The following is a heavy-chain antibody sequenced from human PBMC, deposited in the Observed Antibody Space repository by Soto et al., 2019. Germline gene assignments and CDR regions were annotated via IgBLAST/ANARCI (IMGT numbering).Heavy chain of an antibody. CDR2: ISWNRGSI. V-gene: IGHV3-9*01. CDR3: AKDCYYDSSGYYHYFDY. Sequence: EVQLVESGGGLVQPGRSLRLSCAASGFTFDDYAMHWVRQAPGQGLEWVSGISWNRGSIGYADSVKGRFTISRDNAKNSLYLQMNSLRDEDTALYYCAKDCYYDSSGYYHYFDYWGQGTLVTVSS. CDR1: GFTFDDYA. J-gene: IGHJ4*02. D-gene: IGHD3-22*01.